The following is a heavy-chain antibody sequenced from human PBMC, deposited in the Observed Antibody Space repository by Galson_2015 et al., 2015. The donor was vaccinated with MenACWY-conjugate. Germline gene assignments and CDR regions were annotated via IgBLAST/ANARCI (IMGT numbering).Heavy chain of an antibody. D-gene: IGHD5-18*01. CDR3: ARGGYSSGPSPDWYFDL. V-gene: IGHV3-66*02. CDR1: GFTVSTNY. Sequence: SLRLSCAASGFTVSTNYMNWVRQAPGKGLEWVSMIYSVGTTYYADSVKGRFSFSRDNSKNTLYLQMNSLRAEDTAVYFCARGGYSSGPSPDWYFDLWGRGALVTVSS. J-gene: IGHJ2*01. CDR2: IYSVGTT.